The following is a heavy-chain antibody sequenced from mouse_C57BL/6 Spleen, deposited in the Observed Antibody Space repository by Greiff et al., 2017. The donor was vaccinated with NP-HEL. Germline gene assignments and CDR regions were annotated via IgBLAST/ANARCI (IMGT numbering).Heavy chain of an antibody. CDR2: IDPSDSYT. Sequence: QVQLQQPGAELVMPGASVKLSCKASGYTFTSYWMHWVKQRPGQGLEWIGEIDPSDSYTNYNQKFKGKSTLTVDKSSSTAYMQLSSLTSEDSAVYYCARKGLRGFDYWGQGTTLTVSS. V-gene: IGHV1-69*01. D-gene: IGHD1-3*01. CDR3: ARKGLRGFDY. J-gene: IGHJ2*01. CDR1: GYTFTSYW.